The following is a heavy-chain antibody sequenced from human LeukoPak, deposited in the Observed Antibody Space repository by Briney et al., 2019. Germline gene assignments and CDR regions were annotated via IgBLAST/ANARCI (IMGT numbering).Heavy chain of an antibody. J-gene: IGHJ5*02. CDR1: GGSVSSDSYY. CDR2: IYYSGST. Sequence: SETLSLTCTVSGGSVSSDSYYWTWIRQPPGKGLEWIGYIYYSGSTNYIASLKSRVTISVDTSQNQFSLTLHSVTAADTAVYYCARRLRAESDASPDNWIGPWGQGALVTVSS. D-gene: IGHD3-16*01. CDR3: ARRLRAESDASPDNWIGP. V-gene: IGHV4-61*01.